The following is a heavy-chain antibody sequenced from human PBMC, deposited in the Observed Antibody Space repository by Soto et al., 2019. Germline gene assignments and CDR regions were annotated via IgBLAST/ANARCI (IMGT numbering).Heavy chain of an antibody. CDR2: TYYRSKWYN. V-gene: IGHV6-1*01. CDR1: GDSVSNNNAA. D-gene: IGHD3-10*01. CDR3: AGGSGSLSY. Sequence: SQTLSLPCAISGDSVSNNNAAWNWIRQSPSRGLEWLGRTYYRSKWYNEYAVSVKSRISINPDASKNQFSLQLNSVTPEDTAVYYCAGGSGSLSYWGQGTLVTVSS. J-gene: IGHJ4*02.